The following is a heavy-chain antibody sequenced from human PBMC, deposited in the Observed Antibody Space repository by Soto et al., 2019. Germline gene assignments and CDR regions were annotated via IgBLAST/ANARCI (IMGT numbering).Heavy chain of an antibody. CDR2: ISYDGSNK. Sequence: GGSLRLSCAASGFTFSSYAMHWVRQAPGKGLEWVAVISYDGSNKYYADSVKGRFTISRDNSKNTLYLQMNSLRAEDTAVYYCARDRHIAEAGTTYYYYYYGMDVWGQGTKVTVSS. CDR1: GFTFSSYA. V-gene: IGHV3-30-3*01. CDR3: ARDRHIAEAGTTYYYYYYGMDV. D-gene: IGHD6-13*01. J-gene: IGHJ6*02.